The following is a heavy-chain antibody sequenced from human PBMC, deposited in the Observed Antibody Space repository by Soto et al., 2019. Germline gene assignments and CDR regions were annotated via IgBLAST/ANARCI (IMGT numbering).Heavy chain of an antibody. CDR1: GFTFSSYS. CDR2: IVSSGSAM. D-gene: IGHD2-2*01. Sequence: GGSLRLSCQASGFTFSSYSMNWVRQAPGKGLEWVSYIVSSGSAMFYADSVKGRFTIFRDNAKNSLHLQMNGLRAEDTAVYYCVRDHQYAFDIWGQGTMVTVSS. J-gene: IGHJ3*02. V-gene: IGHV3-48*01. CDR3: VRDHQYAFDI.